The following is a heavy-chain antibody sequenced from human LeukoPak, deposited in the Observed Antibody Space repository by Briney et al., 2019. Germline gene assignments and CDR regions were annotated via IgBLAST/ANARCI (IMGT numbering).Heavy chain of an antibody. CDR3: ASDVLRGDGYNFDY. CDR1: GFTFSSYA. Sequence: HPGRSLRLSCAASGFTFSSYAMHWVRQAPGKGLEWVAVISYDGSNKYYADSVKGRFTISRDNSKNTLYLQMNSLRAEDTAVYYCASDVLRGDGYNFDYWGQGTLVTVSS. J-gene: IGHJ4*02. D-gene: IGHD5-24*01. V-gene: IGHV3-30-3*01. CDR2: ISYDGSNK.